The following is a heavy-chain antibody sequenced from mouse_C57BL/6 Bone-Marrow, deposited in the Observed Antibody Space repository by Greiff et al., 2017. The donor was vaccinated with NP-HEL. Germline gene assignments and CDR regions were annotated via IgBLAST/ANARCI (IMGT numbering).Heavy chain of an antibody. CDR3: ARTFYYYGSLYWYFDV. D-gene: IGHD1-1*01. CDR2: ISDGGSYT. Sequence: EVQGVESGGGLVKPGGSLKLSCAASGFTFSSYAMSWVRPTPEKRLEWVATISDGGSYTYYPDNVKGRFTISRDNAKNNLYLQMSHLKSEDTAMYYCARTFYYYGSLYWYFDVWGTGTTVTVSS. V-gene: IGHV5-4*01. J-gene: IGHJ1*03. CDR1: GFTFSSYA.